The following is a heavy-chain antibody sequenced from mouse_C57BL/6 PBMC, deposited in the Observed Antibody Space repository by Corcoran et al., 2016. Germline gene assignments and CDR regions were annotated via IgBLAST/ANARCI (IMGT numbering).Heavy chain of an antibody. CDR2: INTYSGVP. D-gene: IGHD1-1*01. V-gene: IGHV9-3*01. Sequence: QIQLVQSGPELKKPGETVKISCKASGYTFTTYGMSWVKQAPGKGLKWMGWINTYSGVPTYADDFKGRFAFSLETSASTAYLQINNLKNEDTATYFCASGAVITTVVWGTGTTVTVSS. J-gene: IGHJ1*03. CDR1: GYTFTTYG. CDR3: ASGAVITTVV.